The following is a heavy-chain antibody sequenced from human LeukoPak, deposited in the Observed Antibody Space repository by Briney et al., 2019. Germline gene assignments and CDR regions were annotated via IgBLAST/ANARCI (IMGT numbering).Heavy chain of an antibody. CDR3: ARVVTTVGKVGNY. CDR2: ISSSSSTI. Sequence: GGSLRLSCAASGFTFSSYSMNWVRQAPGKGLEWVSYISSSSSTIYYADSVKGRFTISRDNAKNSPYLQMNSLRDEDTAVYYCARVVTTVGKVGNYWGQGTLVTVSS. V-gene: IGHV3-48*02. D-gene: IGHD4-23*01. J-gene: IGHJ4*02. CDR1: GFTFSSYS.